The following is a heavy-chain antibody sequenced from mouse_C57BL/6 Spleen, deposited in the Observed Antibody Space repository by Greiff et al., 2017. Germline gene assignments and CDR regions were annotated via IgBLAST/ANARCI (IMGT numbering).Heavy chain of an antibody. CDR3: ARDDPWFAY. V-gene: IGHV1-69*01. D-gene: IGHD2-3*01. CDR1: GYTFTSYW. CDR2: IDPSDSYT. J-gene: IGHJ3*01. Sequence: QVQLQQPGAELVMPGASVKLSCKASGYTFTSYWMHWVKQRPGQGLEWIGEIDPSDSYTNYNQKFKGKSTLTVDKSSSTAYMQRSSLTSEDSAVYYCARDDPWFAYWGQGTLVTVSA.